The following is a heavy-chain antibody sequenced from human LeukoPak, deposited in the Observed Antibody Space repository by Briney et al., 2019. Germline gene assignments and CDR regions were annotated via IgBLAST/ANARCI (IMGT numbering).Heavy chain of an antibody. V-gene: IGHV3-21*01. D-gene: IGHD3-22*01. J-gene: IGHJ4*02. Sequence: GGSLRLSCAASGFTFSSYSMNWVRQAPGKGLEWVSSISSSSSYISYADSVKGRFTISRDNAKNSLYLQMNSLRAEDTAVYYCARRSYYDSSGYHEYWGQGTLVTVSS. CDR2: ISSSSSYI. CDR1: GFTFSSYS. CDR3: ARRSYYDSSGYHEY.